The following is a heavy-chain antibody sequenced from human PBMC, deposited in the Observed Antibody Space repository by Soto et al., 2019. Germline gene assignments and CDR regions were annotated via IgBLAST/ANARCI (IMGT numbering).Heavy chain of an antibody. J-gene: IGHJ6*02. V-gene: IGHV4-4*07. D-gene: IGHD3-10*01. CDR2: IYTSGST. Sequence: TSETLSLTCTVSGGSISSYYWSWIRQPAGKGLEWIGRIYTSGSTNYNPSLKSRVTMSVDTSKNQFSLKLSSVTAADTAVYYCARGYGSGSYYNPYGMDVWGQGTTVTVSS. CDR1: GGSISSYY. CDR3: ARGYGSGSYYNPYGMDV.